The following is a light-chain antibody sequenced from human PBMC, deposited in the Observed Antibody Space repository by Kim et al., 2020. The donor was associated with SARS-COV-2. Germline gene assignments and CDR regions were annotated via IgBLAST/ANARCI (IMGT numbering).Light chain of an antibody. Sequence: QAGLTQPPSVSEGLRQTATLTCTGNSNNVGYQGAVWLQQHQGHPPKLLSYRNNNRPSGISERLSASRSGNTASLTITGLQPEDEADYYCSAWDSSLSAWVFGGGTKLTVL. V-gene: IGLV10-54*01. CDR2: RNN. CDR1: SNNVGYQG. J-gene: IGLJ2*01. CDR3: SAWDSSLSAWV.